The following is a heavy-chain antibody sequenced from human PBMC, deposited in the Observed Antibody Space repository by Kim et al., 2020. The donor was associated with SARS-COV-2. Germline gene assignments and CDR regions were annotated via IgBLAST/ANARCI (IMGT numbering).Heavy chain of an antibody. CDR1: GFTVSSNY. CDR2: IYSGGST. Sequence: GGSLRLSCAASGFTVSSNYMSWVRQAPGKGLEWVSVIYSGGSTYYADSVKGRFTISRDNSKNTLYLQMNSLRAEDTAVYYCARGGEPRYYYDSSGYYVIYWGQGTLVTVSS. J-gene: IGHJ4*02. V-gene: IGHV3-66*01. D-gene: IGHD3-22*01. CDR3: ARGGEPRYYYDSSGYYVIY.